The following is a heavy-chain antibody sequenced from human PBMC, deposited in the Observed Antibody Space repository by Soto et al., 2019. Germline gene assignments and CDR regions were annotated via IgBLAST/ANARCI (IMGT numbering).Heavy chain of an antibody. J-gene: IGHJ5*02. Sequence: SETLSHTCTVSGVSSSSYYWILIRQPPGKGLEWIGYIYYSGSTNYNPSLKSRVTISVDTSKNQFSLKLSSVTAADTAVYYCARDEDSSGYYGWFDPWGQGTLVTVSS. CDR3: ARDEDSSGYYGWFDP. D-gene: IGHD3-22*01. V-gene: IGHV4-59*01. CDR2: IYYSGST. CDR1: GVSSSSYY.